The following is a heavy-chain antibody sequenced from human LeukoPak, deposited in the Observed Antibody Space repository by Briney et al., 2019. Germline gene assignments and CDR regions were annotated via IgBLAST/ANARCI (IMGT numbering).Heavy chain of an antibody. CDR1: GDSVSSFY. CDR3: ARGDSGWNLMAFDI. CDR2: VYYSGST. V-gene: IGHV4-59*02. J-gene: IGHJ3*02. Sequence: SETLSLTCAVSGDSVSSFYWSWVRQPPGKGLEWMGYVYYSGSTNYNPSLKSRVTISVDTSKNQFSLKLSSVTAADTAVYYCARGDSGWNLMAFDIWGQGTMVTVSS. D-gene: IGHD6-19*01.